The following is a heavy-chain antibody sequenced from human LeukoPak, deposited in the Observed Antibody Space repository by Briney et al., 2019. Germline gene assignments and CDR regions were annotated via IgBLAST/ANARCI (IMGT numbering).Heavy chain of an antibody. V-gene: IGHV3-23*01. CDR1: AFTFSNYA. J-gene: IGHJ6*04. D-gene: IGHD1/OR15-1a*01. CDR2: VSGSGGRT. Sequence: GGSLTLSCAASAFTFSNYAMSWVRQAPGKGREWVSTVSGSGGRTFYTVSVKGRFTTSRDKPKNTLYLQMNSLRVEDTAMYYCAKVEQPSIDYYPVDVWGKGTTVTVSS. CDR3: AKVEQPSIDYYPVDV.